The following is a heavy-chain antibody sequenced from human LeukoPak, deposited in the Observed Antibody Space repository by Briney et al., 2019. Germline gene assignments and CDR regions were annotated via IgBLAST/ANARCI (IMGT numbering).Heavy chain of an antibody. V-gene: IGHV3-64D*06. D-gene: IGHD3-3*01. CDR3: VKDSPVLRFLEWLAAFDY. CDR2: ISGNGGST. CDR1: GFTFSSYA. J-gene: IGHJ4*02. Sequence: GGSLRLSCSASGFTFSSYAMHWVRQAPGKGLEYVSTISGNGGSTYYGDSVKGRFTISRDNSKNTLYLQMSSLRAEDTAVYYCVKDSPVLRFLEWLAAFDYWGQGTLVTVSS.